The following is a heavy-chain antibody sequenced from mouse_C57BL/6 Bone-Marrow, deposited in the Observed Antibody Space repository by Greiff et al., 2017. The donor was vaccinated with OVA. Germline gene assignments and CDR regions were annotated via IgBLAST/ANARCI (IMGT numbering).Heavy chain of an antibody. D-gene: IGHD2-14*01. CDR1: GYTFTTYP. J-gene: IGHJ3*01. Sequence: VQLQESGAELVKPGASVKMSCKASGYTFTTYPIEWMKQNHGKSLEWIGNFHPYNDDTKYNEKFKGKATLTVEKSSSTVYLELSRLTSDDSAVYYCARRGEYDGDWFAYWGQGTLVTVSA. V-gene: IGHV1-47*01. CDR3: ARRGEYDGDWFAY. CDR2: FHPYNDDT.